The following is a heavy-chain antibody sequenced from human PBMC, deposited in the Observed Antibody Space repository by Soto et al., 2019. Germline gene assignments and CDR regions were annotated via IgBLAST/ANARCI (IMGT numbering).Heavy chain of an antibody. Sequence: GGSLRLSCAASGFTFSGSAIHWVRQASGKGLEWVGRIGSNGNPYAAAYAAPVKGRFTFSRDASRNTAYLQMNSLKTEDTAVYYCSISPDADCGAGSCRNXFEPWGQGTLVTVSS. V-gene: IGHV3-73*01. CDR3: SISPDADCGAGSCRNXFEP. CDR2: IGSNGNPYAA. D-gene: IGHD2-21*01. J-gene: IGHJ5*02. CDR1: GFTFSGSA.